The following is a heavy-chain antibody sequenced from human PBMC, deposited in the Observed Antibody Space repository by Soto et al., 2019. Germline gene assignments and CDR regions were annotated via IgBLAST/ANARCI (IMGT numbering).Heavy chain of an antibody. V-gene: IGHV1-69*02. D-gene: IGHD3-22*01. CDR2: IIPILGIA. Sequence: SVKVSCKASGGTFSSYTTSWVRQAPGQGLEWMGRIIPILGIANYAQKFQGRVTITADKSTSTAYMELSSLRSEDTAVYSCARVMSGYDSSGYQENWGQGTLVTVSS. CDR3: ARVMSGYDSSGYQEN. J-gene: IGHJ4*02. CDR1: GGTFSSYT.